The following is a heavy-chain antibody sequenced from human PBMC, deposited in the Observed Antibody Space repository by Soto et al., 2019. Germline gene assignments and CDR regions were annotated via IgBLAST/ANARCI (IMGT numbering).Heavy chain of an antibody. J-gene: IGHJ4*02. CDR3: ARDPQAQEVGAPADC. CDR2: ISAYNGNT. CDR1: GYTFTSYG. D-gene: IGHD1-26*01. V-gene: IGHV1-18*01. Sequence: ASVKVSFKASGYTFTSYGISWVRQAPGQGLEWMGWISAYNGNTNYAQKLQGRVTMTTDTSTSTAYMELRSLRSEDTAVYYCARDPQAQEVGAPADCWGQGTLVTVSS.